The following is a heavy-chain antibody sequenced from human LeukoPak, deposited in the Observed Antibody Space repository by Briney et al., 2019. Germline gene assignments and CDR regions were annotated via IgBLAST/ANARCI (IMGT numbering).Heavy chain of an antibody. CDR3: ATDLPDKYFDWDDAFDI. CDR1: GYTLTELS. V-gene: IGHV1-24*01. CDR2: FDPEDGET. D-gene: IGHD3-9*01. J-gene: IGHJ3*02. Sequence: ASVKVSCKVSGYTLTELSMHWVRQAPGKGLEWMGGFDPEDGETIYAQKFQGRVTMTEDTSTDTAYMELSSLRSEDTAVYCCATDLPDKYFDWDDAFDIWGQGTMVTVSS.